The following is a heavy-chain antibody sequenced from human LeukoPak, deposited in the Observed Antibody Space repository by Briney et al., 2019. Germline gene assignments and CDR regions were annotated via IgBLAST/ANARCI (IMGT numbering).Heavy chain of an antibody. J-gene: IGHJ5*02. D-gene: IGHD1-26*01. CDR3: AKGGYGGSYHPNHNWFDP. V-gene: IGHV1-8*01. CDR2: MNPNSGNT. CDR1: GYTFTSYD. Sequence: GASVKVSCKASGYTFTSYDINWVRQATGQGLEWMGWMNPNSGNTGYAQKFQGRVTMTRNTSISTAYMELSSLRSEDTAVYYCAKGGYGGSYHPNHNWFDPWGQGTLVTVSS.